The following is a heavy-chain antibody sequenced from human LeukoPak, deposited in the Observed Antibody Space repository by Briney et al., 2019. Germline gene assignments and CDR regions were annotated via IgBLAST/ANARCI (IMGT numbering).Heavy chain of an antibody. D-gene: IGHD4/OR15-4a*01. CDR2: IYSSGSS. CDR3: AKEGTYTYGASDFDY. V-gene: IGHV4-39*06. CDR1: GGSISSSSYY. Sequence: SETLSLTCTVSGGSISSSSYYWGWIRQPPGKGLEWIGSIYSSGSSYYNPSLKSRVTISVDTSKNQFTLKVSSVTAADTAVYYCAKEGTYTYGASDFDYWGQGTLVTVSS. J-gene: IGHJ4*02.